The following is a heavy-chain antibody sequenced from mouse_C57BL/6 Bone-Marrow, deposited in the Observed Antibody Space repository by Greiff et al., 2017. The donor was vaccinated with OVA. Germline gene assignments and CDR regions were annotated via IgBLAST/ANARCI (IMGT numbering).Heavy chain of an antibody. CDR2: IHPNSGST. V-gene: IGHV1-64*01. CDR3: AAYYSILFAY. J-gene: IGHJ3*01. CDR1: GYTFTSYW. D-gene: IGHD2-5*01. Sequence: VQLQQSGAELVKPGASVKLSCKASGYTFTSYWMHWVKQRPGQGLEWIGMIHPNSGSTNYNEKFKSKATLTVDKSSSTAYMQLSSLTSEDSAVYYCAAYYSILFAYWGQGTLVTVSA.